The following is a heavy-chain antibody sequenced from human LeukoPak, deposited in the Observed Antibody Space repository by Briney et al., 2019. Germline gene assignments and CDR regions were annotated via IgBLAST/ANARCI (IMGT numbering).Heavy chain of an antibody. CDR3: ARRGYSDSSGYDY. J-gene: IGHJ4*02. D-gene: IGHD3-22*01. CDR1: GFTFSNYA. CDR2: ISGRSTDI. V-gene: IGHV3-21*01. Sequence: GGSLSLSCAASGFTFSNYAMNWVRQAPGKGLEWVSSISGRSTDIYYADSVKGRFTISRDNAKNPLYLQINSLRAEDTAIYYCARRGYSDSSGYDYWGQGTLSPSPQ.